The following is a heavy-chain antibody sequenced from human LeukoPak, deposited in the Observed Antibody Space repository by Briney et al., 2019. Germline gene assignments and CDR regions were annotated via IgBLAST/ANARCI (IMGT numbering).Heavy chain of an antibody. J-gene: IGHJ4*02. CDR2: VSGSGGSA. Sequence: GGSLRLSCAASGFXFSSYVMGWVRQAPGKGLEWVSGVSGSGGSAYYADSVKGRFTISRDNSKNTLYLQMNTLRVEDTAVYYCAKGGMVRGEYDYWGQGTLVTVSS. D-gene: IGHD3-10*01. V-gene: IGHV3-23*01. CDR3: AKGGMVRGEYDY. CDR1: GFXFSSYV.